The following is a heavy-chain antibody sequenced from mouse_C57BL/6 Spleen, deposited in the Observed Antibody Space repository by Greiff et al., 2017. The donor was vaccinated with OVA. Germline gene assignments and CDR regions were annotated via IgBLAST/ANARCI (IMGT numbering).Heavy chain of an antibody. V-gene: IGHV5-6*02. J-gene: IGHJ3*01. D-gene: IGHD2-3*01. CDR2: ISSGGSYT. Sequence: EVKLVESGGDLVKPGGSLKLSCAASGFTFSSYGMSWVRQTPDKRLEWVATISSGGSYTYYPDNVKGRFTISRDNAKNTLYLQMSSLKSEDTAMYYCASRPIDGYYQGFAYWGQGTLVTVSA. CDR1: GFTFSSYG. CDR3: ASRPIDGYYQGFAY.